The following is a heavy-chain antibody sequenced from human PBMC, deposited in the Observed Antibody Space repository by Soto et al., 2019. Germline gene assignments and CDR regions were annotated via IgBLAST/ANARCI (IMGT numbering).Heavy chain of an antibody. CDR2: IDPSDSDI. J-gene: IGHJ4*01. CDR3: ARYFFDNFDY. D-gene: IGHD3-3*01. V-gene: IGHV5-51*01. CDR1: GYSLASYR. Sequence: GESLKISCKGSGYSLASYRIAWVRQMPGKGLEWMGIIDPSDSDIRYSPSFQGQVTISADKSISTAYLQWSSLKASDTDIYYCARYFFDNFDYWGQGKLVNVS.